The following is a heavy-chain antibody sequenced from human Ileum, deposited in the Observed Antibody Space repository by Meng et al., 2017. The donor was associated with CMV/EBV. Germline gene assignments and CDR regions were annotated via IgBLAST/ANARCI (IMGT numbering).Heavy chain of an antibody. Sequence: GGSLRLSCEASEITFINYQMNWVRLAPGKGLEWVSSISGSGSTIYYADSVKGRFTISRDNARNSLFLQMNSLRAEDTAVYYCAGDLGNWNDVTQDYYFGMDVWGQGTTVTVSS. D-gene: IGHD1-20*01. J-gene: IGHJ6*02. CDR1: EITFINYQ. V-gene: IGHV3-48*03. CDR3: AGDLGNWNDVTQDYYFGMDV. CDR2: ISGSGSTI.